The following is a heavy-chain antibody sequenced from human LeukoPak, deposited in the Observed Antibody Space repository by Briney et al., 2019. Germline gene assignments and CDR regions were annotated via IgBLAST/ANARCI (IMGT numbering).Heavy chain of an antibody. V-gene: IGHV1-18*01. J-gene: IGHJ4*02. CDR2: ISAYNGNT. D-gene: IGHD6-13*01. Sequence: ASVKVSCKASGGTFSSYAISWVRQAPGQGLEWMGWISAYNGNTNYAQKLQGRVTMTTDTSTSTAYMELRSLRSDDTAVYYCARDHSSYSSSYDYWGQGTLVTVSS. CDR1: GGTFSSYA. CDR3: ARDHSSYSSSYDY.